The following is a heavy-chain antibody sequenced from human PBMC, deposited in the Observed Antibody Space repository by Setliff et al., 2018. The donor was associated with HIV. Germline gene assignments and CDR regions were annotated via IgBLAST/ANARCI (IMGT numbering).Heavy chain of an antibody. V-gene: IGHV4-61*09. CDR1: GGSINRGTYY. J-gene: IGHJ4*02. D-gene: IGHD3-10*01. CDR2: IHTSGST. Sequence: PSETLSLTCSVSGGSINRGTYYWTWIRQSAGKGLEWIGHIHTSGSTKYNPSLKSRVTISADTSKNQFSLNLSSVTAAETAVYYCARVGYHGSGRYSFDYWGQGALVTVSS. CDR3: ARVGYHGSGRYSFDY.